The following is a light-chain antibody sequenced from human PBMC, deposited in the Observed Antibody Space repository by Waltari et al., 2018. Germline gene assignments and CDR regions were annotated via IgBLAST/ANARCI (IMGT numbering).Light chain of an antibody. J-gene: IGLJ2*01. CDR2: EVS. Sequence: QSALTQPAPVSGSPGQSITISCTGTSSDVGGFDIVSWYQQHPGKAPKLMIYEVSNRPSGVSNRFAASKSGNTASLTISGLQAEDEADYYCTSYTSSGTLVVFGGGTKLTVL. V-gene: IGLV2-14*01. CDR3: TSYTSSGTLVV. CDR1: SSDVGGFDI.